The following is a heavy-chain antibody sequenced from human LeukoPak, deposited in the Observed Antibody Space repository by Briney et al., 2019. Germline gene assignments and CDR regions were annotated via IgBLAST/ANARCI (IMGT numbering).Heavy chain of an antibody. CDR3: ARDFYGGGYSYGSYYYYGMDV. D-gene: IGHD5-18*01. CDR2: IWYDGSNK. V-gene: IGHV3-33*01. CDR1: GFTFSSYG. Sequence: GGSLRLSCAASGFTFSSYGMHWVRQAPGKWLEWVAVIWYDGSNKYYADSVKGRFTISRDNSKNTLYLQMNSLRAEDTAVYYCARDFYGGGYSYGSYYYYGMDVWGKGTTVTVSS. J-gene: IGHJ6*04.